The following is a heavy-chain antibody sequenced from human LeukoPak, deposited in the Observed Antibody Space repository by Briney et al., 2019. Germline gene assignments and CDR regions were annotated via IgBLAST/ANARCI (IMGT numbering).Heavy chain of an antibody. D-gene: IGHD2-15*01. J-gene: IGHJ5*02. V-gene: IGHV1-69*05. CDR1: GGTFSSYA. CDR2: SILIFGTA. Sequence: GASVKVSCKASGGTFSSYAISWVRQAPGQGLEWKGRSILIFGTANYAQQFQGRVTITTDESTSTAYMELSSLRSEDTAVYYCARGPDAYCSGGSCYVSNWFDPWGQGTLVTVSS. CDR3: ARGPDAYCSGGSCYVSNWFDP.